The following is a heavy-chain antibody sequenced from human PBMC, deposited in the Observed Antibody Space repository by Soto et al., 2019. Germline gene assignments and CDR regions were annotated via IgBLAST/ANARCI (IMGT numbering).Heavy chain of an antibody. CDR3: ARGEQQLVSERYGMDX. CDR1: GYTFIGYY. CDR2: INPNSGGT. Sequence: GASVKVSCKASGYTFIGYYMHWVRQAPGQGLEWMGWINPNSGGTNYAQKFQGRVTMTRDTSISTAYMELSRLRSYDTAVYYCARGEQQLVSERYGMDXWGQGTSVTVS. D-gene: IGHD6-13*01. V-gene: IGHV1-2*02. J-gene: IGHJ6*02.